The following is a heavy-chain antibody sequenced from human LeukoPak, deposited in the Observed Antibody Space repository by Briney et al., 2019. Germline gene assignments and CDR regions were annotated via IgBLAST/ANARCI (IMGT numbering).Heavy chain of an antibody. Sequence: PSETLSLTCAVYGGSFSGYYWSWIRQPPGKGLEWIGEINHSGSTNYNPSLKSRVTISVDTSKNQFSLKLSSVTAADTAVYYCARGRGGYFPYYYYYYGMDVWGQGTTVTVSS. CDR1: GGSFSGYY. J-gene: IGHJ6*02. CDR3: ARGRGGYFPYYYYYYGMDV. D-gene: IGHD5-12*01. CDR2: INHSGST. V-gene: IGHV4-34*01.